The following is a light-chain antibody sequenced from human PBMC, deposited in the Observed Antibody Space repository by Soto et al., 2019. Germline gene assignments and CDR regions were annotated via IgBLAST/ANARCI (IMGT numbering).Light chain of an antibody. CDR1: SSDVGGYNS. J-gene: IGLJ2*01. Sequence: QSVLTQPASVSGSPGQSITISCTGTSSDVGGYNSVSWYQQYPGKAPKLIIYEVTNRPSGVSDRFSGSKSGRTASLTISGLQTEDESTYYCSSYTITSTLIFGGGTKLTVL. CDR3: SSYTITSTLI. V-gene: IGLV2-14*03. CDR2: EVT.